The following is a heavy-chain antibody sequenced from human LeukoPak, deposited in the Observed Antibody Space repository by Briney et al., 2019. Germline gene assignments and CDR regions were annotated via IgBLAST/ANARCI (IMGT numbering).Heavy chain of an antibody. J-gene: IGHJ4*02. CDR2: IWNDGSNK. CDR3: ARGEQWLDY. CDR1: GFSFSRHG. V-gene: IGHV3-33*01. Sequence: GGSLRLFCAASGFSFSRHGMQWVPQAPGKGLEWVAVIWNDGSNKYYADSVKGRFTLSRDNSKNTLYGQRKSLRAEDTAVYLCARGEQWLDYWGQGTLVTVSS. D-gene: IGHD6-19*01.